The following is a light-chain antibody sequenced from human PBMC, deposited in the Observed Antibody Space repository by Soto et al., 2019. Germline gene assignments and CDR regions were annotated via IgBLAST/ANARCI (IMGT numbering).Light chain of an antibody. Sequence: DIQMTQSPSTLSASVGDRVTITCRASQSINNYLAWYQQKPGTAPKLLIYRASNLESGVPSRFSGSGSGTEFTLTISSLQPDDFATYYYQQYNAYSTFGQETKLEIK. CDR1: QSINNY. V-gene: IGKV1-5*03. CDR3: QQYNAYST. CDR2: RAS. J-gene: IGKJ2*01.